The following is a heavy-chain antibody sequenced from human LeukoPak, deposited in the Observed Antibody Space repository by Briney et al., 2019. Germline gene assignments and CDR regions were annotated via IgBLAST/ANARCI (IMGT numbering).Heavy chain of an antibody. V-gene: IGHV1-8*01. CDR2: MNPNSGNT. CDR1: GYTFTSYD. D-gene: IGHD2-2*01. CDR3: TRRRGASCRRRECGWFDP. J-gene: IGHJ5*02. Sequence: ASVKVSCKASGYTFTSYDINWVRQATGQGPEWMGWMNPNSGNTGYAQKFQGRVTMTRNTSISTAYMELSSLRSEDTAVYYCTRRRGASCRRRECGWFDPWGQGTLVTVSS.